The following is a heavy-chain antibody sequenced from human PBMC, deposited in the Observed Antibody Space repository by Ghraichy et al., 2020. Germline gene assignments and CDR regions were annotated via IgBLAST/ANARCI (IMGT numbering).Heavy chain of an antibody. CDR3: VKKSEVSDFFDY. CDR1: GFRFDDFG. J-gene: IGHJ4*02. D-gene: IGHD6-19*01. Sequence: GGSLRLSCEVSGFRFDDFGMSWVRQGAGKKMEWVASISWRGDETGYADSVKGRFTISRDNAKRSLYLQLDSLRAEDTALYFCVKKSEVSDFFDYWGQGTLVTVSS. CDR2: ISWRGDET. V-gene: IGHV3-20*04.